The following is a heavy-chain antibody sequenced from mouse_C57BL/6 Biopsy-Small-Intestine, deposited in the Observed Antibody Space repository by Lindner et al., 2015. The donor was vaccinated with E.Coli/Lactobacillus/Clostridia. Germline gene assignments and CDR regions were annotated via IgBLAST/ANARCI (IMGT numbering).Heavy chain of an antibody. V-gene: IGHV1-77*01. J-gene: IGHJ1*01. CDR3: ARDLGTSCSTSSCYEGGFNI. CDR1: EAPSTTYA. D-gene: IGHD1-1*01. Sequence: SVKVSCKLLEAPSTTYAISWVRQAPGQGLEWRGKIIPVFGTANYAQKFQGRVTITADKSTTTAYMEFSSLRSEDTAVYYCARDLGTSCSTSSCYEGGFNIWGQGTKVTVSS. CDR2: IIPVFGTA.